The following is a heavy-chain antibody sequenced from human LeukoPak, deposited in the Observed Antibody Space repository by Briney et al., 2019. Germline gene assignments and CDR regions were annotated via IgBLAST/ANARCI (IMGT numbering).Heavy chain of an antibody. CDR3: ARGGEYYYDSSGYFF. J-gene: IGHJ4*02. D-gene: IGHD3-22*01. V-gene: IGHV4-39*07. Sequence: SETLSLTCTVSGGSISSSSYYWGWIRQPPGKGLEWIGSIYYSGNTYYNPSLKSRVTISVDTSKNQFSLKLSSVTAADTAVYYCARGGEYYYDSSGYFFWGQGTLVTVSS. CDR2: IYYSGNT. CDR1: GGSISSSSYY.